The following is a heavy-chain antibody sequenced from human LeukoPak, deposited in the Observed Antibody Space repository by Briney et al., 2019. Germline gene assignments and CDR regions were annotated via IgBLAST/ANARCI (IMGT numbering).Heavy chain of an antibody. Sequence: SETLSLTCTVSGGSISSYYWSWIRQPPGKGLEWIGYIYYSGSTYYNPSLKSRVTISVDTSKNQFSLKLSSVTAADTAVYYCARCMTTDYGDYWTPENWFDPWGQGTLVTVSS. CDR1: GGSISSYY. CDR3: ARCMTTDYGDYWTPENWFDP. J-gene: IGHJ5*02. D-gene: IGHD4-17*01. V-gene: IGHV4-59*12. CDR2: IYYSGST.